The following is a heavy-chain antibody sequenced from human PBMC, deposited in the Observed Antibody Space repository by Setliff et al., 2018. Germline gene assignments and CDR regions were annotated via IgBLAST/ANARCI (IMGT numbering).Heavy chain of an antibody. CDR1: GGSISPYF. J-gene: IGHJ6*02. CDR3: VRERTAYSYGLDV. CDR2: IYHNGNT. Sequence: PSETLSLTCTVSGGSISPYFWSWIRQHPGKGLEWNGYIYHNGNTNFNPSLKTRVTMSVDASKNQFALNLRSVDAADTAVYYCVRERTAYSYGLDVWGQGTTVTVSS. D-gene: IGHD5-18*01. V-gene: IGHV4-59*01.